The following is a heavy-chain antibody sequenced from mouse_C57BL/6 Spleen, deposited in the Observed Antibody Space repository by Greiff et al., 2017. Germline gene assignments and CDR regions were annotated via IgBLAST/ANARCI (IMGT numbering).Heavy chain of an antibody. CDR1: GYTFTDYN. J-gene: IGHJ3*01. CDR2: INPNNGGT. CDR3: ARSGGGNSPWFAY. V-gene: IGHV1-22*01. Sequence: VQLQQSGPELVKPGASVKMSCKASGYTFTDYNMHWVKQSHGKSLEWIGYINPNNGGTSYNQKFKGKATLTVNKSSSTAYMELRSLTSEESAVYYCARSGGGNSPWFAYWGQGTLVTVSA. D-gene: IGHD2-1*01.